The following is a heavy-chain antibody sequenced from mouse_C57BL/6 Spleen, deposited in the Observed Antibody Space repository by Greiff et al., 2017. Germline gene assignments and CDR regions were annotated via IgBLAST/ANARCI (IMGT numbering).Heavy chain of an antibody. J-gene: IGHJ2*01. CDR2: IDPSDSYT. D-gene: IGHD1-1*01. CDR3: ARLIYYYGSSLFDY. Sequence: QVQLQQSGAELVMPGASVKLSCKASGYTFTSYWMHWVKQRPGQGLEWIGEIDPSDSYTNYNQKFKGKSTLTVDKSSSTAYMQLSSLTSEDSAVYYCARLIYYYGSSLFDYWGQGTTLTVSS. V-gene: IGHV1-69*01. CDR1: GYTFTSYW.